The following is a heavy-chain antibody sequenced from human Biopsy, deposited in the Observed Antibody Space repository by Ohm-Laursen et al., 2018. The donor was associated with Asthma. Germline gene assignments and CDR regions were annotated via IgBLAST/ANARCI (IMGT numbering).Heavy chain of an antibody. CDR1: GYSLTDLS. CDR2: HDHEEGGT. J-gene: IGHJ6*02. V-gene: IGHV1-24*01. D-gene: IGHD6-19*01. CDR3: ARCQVGYSSGWSLLLKKIYYSGMDV. Sequence: ASVKVSCKISGYSLTDLSMHWVRQAPGQGLEWMGGHDHEEGGTVNARRFQGRVTMTEDTSTDTAYMELSSLSSGDTAVYYCARCQVGYSSGWSLLLKKIYYSGMDVWGQGTAVTVSS.